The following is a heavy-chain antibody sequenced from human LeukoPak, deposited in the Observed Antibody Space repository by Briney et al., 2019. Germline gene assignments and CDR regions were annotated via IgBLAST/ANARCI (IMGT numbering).Heavy chain of an antibody. CDR3: ARSTGWFGQGYFDY. CDR1: GFTFSSYW. V-gene: IGHV3-74*01. CDR2: INSDGSST. D-gene: IGHD3-10*01. Sequence: GGSLRLSCAASGFTFSSYWMHWVRQAPGKGLVWVSRINSDGSSTSYADSVKGRFTISRDNAKNTLYLQMNSPRAEDTAVYYCARSTGWFGQGYFDYWGQGTLVTVSS. J-gene: IGHJ4*02.